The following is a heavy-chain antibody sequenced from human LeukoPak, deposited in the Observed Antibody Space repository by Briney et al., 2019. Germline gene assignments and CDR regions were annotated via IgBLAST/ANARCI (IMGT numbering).Heavy chain of an antibody. V-gene: IGHV3-53*01. J-gene: IGHJ4*02. Sequence: GGSLRLSCTASGFTVSSNYMSWVRQAPGKGLEWVSVIYSGGSTYYADSVTGRFTISRDNSKNTLYLQMNSLRAEDTAVYYCARGSYYDSSGYYYPFDYWGQGTLVTVSS. D-gene: IGHD3-22*01. CDR3: ARGSYYDSSGYYYPFDY. CDR1: GFTVSSNY. CDR2: IYSGGST.